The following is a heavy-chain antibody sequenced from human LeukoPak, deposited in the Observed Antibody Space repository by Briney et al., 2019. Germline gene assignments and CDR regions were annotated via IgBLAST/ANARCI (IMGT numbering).Heavy chain of an antibody. D-gene: IGHD6-6*01. CDR3: ARHSRSSSYFDY. J-gene: IGHJ4*02. CDR1: GDSISSGYYY. V-gene: IGHV4-31*03. Sequence: SETLSPTCSVSGDSISSGYYYWSWIRQHPGEGLGWIGYIHYVGSTAYSPSLKSRGAISLDRSKNQLSLKLSSVTAADTAVYYCARHSRSSSYFDYWGQGTLVTVSS. CDR2: IHYVGST.